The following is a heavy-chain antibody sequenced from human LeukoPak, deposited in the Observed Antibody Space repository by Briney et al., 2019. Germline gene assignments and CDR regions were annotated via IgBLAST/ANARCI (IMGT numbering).Heavy chain of an antibody. J-gene: IGHJ4*02. CDR1: GGSISSNNW. D-gene: IGHD1-1*01. Sequence: SGTLSLTCAVSGGSISSNNWWGWVRQPPGKGLEWIGEIYHSGSPNYNPSLKSRVTISVDKSRNHFSLNLSSATAADTAVYYCARVNINNWHSCDYWGQGTLVTVSS. V-gene: IGHV4-4*02. CDR2: IYHSGSP. CDR3: ARVNINNWHSCDY.